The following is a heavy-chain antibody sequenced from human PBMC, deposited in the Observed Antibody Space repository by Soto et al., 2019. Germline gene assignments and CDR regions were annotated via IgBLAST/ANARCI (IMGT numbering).Heavy chain of an antibody. CDR3: AKEPTHKPAAPYSHPYY. CDR1: GFTFSSYG. V-gene: IGHV3-30*18. CDR2: ISYDGSNK. J-gene: IGHJ4*02. Sequence: QVQLVASGGGVVQPGRSLRLSCAASGFTFSSYGMHWVRQAPGKGLERVAVISYDGSNKYYADSVTGRFTISRDNSTNSRDLHMNSVRDADTAVYYCAKEPTHKPAAPYSHPYYWGQGTLVTFSA. D-gene: IGHD6-13*01.